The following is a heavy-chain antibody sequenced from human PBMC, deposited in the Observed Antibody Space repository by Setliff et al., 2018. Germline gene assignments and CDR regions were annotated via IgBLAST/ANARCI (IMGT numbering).Heavy chain of an antibody. CDR3: ARGLPGSGYSSGVLDF. CDR1: GFTPGAYW. D-gene: IGHD3-9*01. J-gene: IGHJ3*01. V-gene: IGHV3-74*01. CDR2: IDPYGSFT. Sequence: PGGSLRLSCVVSGFTPGAYWMNWVRQAPGKGLVWVSRIDPYGSFTAYADSVKGRFTISRDNAKDTVYLQMNSLRVDDTAVYYCARGLPGSGYSSGVLDFWGQGTMVT.